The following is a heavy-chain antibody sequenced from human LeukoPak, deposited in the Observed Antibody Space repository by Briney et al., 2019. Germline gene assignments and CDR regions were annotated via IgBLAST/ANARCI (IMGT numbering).Heavy chain of an antibody. CDR2: IFNSRSS. Sequence: SETRSLACTLSGGSVSMETYQWSWILHPPVNGLEGIAYIFNSRSSNYNPSLKSRVTISVDTSKNQFSLKLNSVTAADTAQYHCARGVGGVREGFDIWGQGTMVTVSS. J-gene: IGHJ3*02. CDR3: ARGVGGVREGFDI. V-gene: IGHV4-61*01. D-gene: IGHD3-16*01. CDR1: GGSVSMETYQ.